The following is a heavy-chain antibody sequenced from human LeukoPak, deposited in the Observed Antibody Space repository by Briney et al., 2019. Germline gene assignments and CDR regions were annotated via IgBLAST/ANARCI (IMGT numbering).Heavy chain of an antibody. V-gene: IGHV3-7*01. CDR1: GLTFSSSW. D-gene: IGHD5-18*01. CDR2: INPDGNKK. Sequence: GGSLRLSCAVSGLTFSSSWMDWVRQAPGKGLEWVASINPDGNKKYSADSVKGRFTISRDNAENSLYLQMNSLRVEDTAFYYCARDLAYSRLDYWGQGMLVIVSS. J-gene: IGHJ4*02. CDR3: ARDLAYSRLDY.